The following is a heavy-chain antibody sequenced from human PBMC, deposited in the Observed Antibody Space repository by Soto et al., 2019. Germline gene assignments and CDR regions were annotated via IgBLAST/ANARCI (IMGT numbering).Heavy chain of an antibody. D-gene: IGHD6-6*01. Sequence: PSETLSLTCTVSGGSISSYYWSWIRQPPGKGLEWIGYIYYSGSTNYNPSLKSRVTISVDTSKNQFSLKLSSVTAADTAVYYCARSSIAARPSFGYYYGMDVWGQGTTVTVSS. CDR3: ARSSIAARPSFGYYYGMDV. J-gene: IGHJ6*02. V-gene: IGHV4-59*08. CDR2: IYYSGST. CDR1: GGSISSYY.